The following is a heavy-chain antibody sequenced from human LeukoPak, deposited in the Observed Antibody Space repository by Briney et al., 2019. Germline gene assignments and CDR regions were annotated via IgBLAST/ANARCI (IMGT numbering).Heavy chain of an antibody. CDR2: INPNSGGT. D-gene: IGHD5-18*01. J-gene: IGHJ6*03. CDR1: GYTFTGYY. Sequence: ASVKVSCKASGYTFTGYYMHWVRQAPGQGLEWMGWINPNSGGTNYAQKLQGRVTMTTDTSTSTAYMELRSLRSDDTAVYYCARTTEGGYSYGYFYYYYMDVWGKGTTVTISS. V-gene: IGHV1-2*02. CDR3: ARTTEGGYSYGYFYYYYMDV.